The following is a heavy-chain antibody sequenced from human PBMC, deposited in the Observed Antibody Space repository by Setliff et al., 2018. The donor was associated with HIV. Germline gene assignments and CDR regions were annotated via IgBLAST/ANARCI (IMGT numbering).Heavy chain of an antibody. CDR3: ARGSRSPLVNKFRVTPAFDY. CDR2: ISHSGST. D-gene: IGHD2-21*02. Sequence: SETLSLTCAVYGGSFSGHYWSWIRQTPGKGLEWIGDISHSGSTNYNHSLKSRVTISVDTSKNQFSLRLTSVTAADTAVYFCARGSRSPLVNKFRVTPAFDYWGQGTLVTVSS. CDR1: GGSFSGHY. J-gene: IGHJ4*01. V-gene: IGHV4-34*01.